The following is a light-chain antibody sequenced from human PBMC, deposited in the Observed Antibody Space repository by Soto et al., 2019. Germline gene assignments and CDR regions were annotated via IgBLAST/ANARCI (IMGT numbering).Light chain of an antibody. CDR1: SSDVGAYNF. Sequence: QPASVSGSPGQSITISCTGTSSDVGAYNFVAWYQQHPGKTPKLMIYDVSNRPSGVSNRFSGSKSGNTASLTISGLQAEDEADYYCGSYTTSSSSGVFGGGTKLTVL. CDR3: GSYTTSSSSGV. CDR2: DVS. V-gene: IGLV2-14*01. J-gene: IGLJ3*02.